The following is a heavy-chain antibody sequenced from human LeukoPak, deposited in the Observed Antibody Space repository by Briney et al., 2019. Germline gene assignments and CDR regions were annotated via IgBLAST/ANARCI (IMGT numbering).Heavy chain of an antibody. CDR1: GFTFSTYA. Sequence: GGSLRLSCAASGFTFSTYAMIWVRQAPGKGLEWVSAISGSGGDTYYADSVKGRFTISRDNSKNTLYLLMNSLRAEDTAVYCCAKENGRFLEWLSYGMDVWGQGTTVTVSS. D-gene: IGHD3-3*01. J-gene: IGHJ6*02. CDR3: AKENGRFLEWLSYGMDV. CDR2: ISGSGGDT. V-gene: IGHV3-23*01.